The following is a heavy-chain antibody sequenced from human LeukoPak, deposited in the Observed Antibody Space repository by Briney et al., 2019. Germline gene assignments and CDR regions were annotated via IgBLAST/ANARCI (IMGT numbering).Heavy chain of an antibody. D-gene: IGHD2-21*02. CDR3: ARLAYCGGDCYSAGYYFDY. V-gene: IGHV5-51*01. CDR1: GYSFTSYW. Sequence: GESLKISCKGSGYSFTSYWIGWVRQMPGKGLGWMGMIYLVDFDTKYSPSSQGQVTISADKSISTAYLQWSRRKASDTAMYYCARLAYCGGDCYSAGYYFDYWGQGTLVTVSS. CDR2: IYLVDFDT. J-gene: IGHJ4*02.